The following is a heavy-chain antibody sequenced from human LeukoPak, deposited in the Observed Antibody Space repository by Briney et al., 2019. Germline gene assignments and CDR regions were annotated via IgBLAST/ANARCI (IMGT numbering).Heavy chain of an antibody. CDR3: ARDGTGLDI. Sequence: PGGSLRLSCEASGFTISSDWIAWVRQAPGKSLEWVASIKQDGTEKKYVDSVKGRFTISRDNVKNSLYLQMNSLRAEDTAVYYCARDGTGLDIWGHGTMVTVSS. D-gene: IGHD3/OR15-3a*01. J-gene: IGHJ3*02. CDR2: IKQDGTEK. CDR1: GFTISSDW. V-gene: IGHV3-7*01.